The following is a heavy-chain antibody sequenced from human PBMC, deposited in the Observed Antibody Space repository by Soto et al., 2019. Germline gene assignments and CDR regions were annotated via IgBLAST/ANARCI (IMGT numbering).Heavy chain of an antibody. Sequence: SETLSLTCSVSGESISSSSYYWGWIRQPPGKGLEWIGSIYYSGRTYYNPSFKSRVTISIDTSKNQFSLNLSSVTATDTAVYYCASQRTTVVTQAYFDHWGQGALVT. J-gene: IGHJ4*02. CDR2: IYYSGRT. CDR1: GESISSSSYY. CDR3: ASQRTTVVTQAYFDH. D-gene: IGHD2-21*02. V-gene: IGHV4-39*01.